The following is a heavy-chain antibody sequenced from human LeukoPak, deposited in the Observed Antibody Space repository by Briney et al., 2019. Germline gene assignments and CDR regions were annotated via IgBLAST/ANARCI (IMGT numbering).Heavy chain of an antibody. CDR3: ARGLIGMAAPGWFDP. D-gene: IGHD3-16*01. CDR2: IIPIFGTA. J-gene: IGHJ5*02. CDR1: GGTFSSYA. Sequence: SVKVSCKASGGTFSSYAISWVRQAPGQGLEWMGGIIPIFGTANYAQKFQGRVTITADESTSTAYMELSSPRSEDTAVYYCARGLIGMAAPGWFDPWGQGTLVTVSS. V-gene: IGHV1-69*13.